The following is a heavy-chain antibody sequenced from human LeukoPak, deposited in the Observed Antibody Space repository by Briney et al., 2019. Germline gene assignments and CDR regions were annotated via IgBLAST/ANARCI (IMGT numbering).Heavy chain of an antibody. CDR2: IWYDGSNK. Sequence: GRSLRLSCAASGFTFSSYGMHWVRQAPGKGLEWVAVIWYDGSNKYYAESVKGRFTISRDNSKNTLYLQMNSLRAEDTAVYYCASGYYYGSGSYRQTDYWGQGTLVTVSS. D-gene: IGHD3-10*01. CDR3: ASGYYYGSGSYRQTDY. CDR1: GFTFSSYG. J-gene: IGHJ4*02. V-gene: IGHV3-33*01.